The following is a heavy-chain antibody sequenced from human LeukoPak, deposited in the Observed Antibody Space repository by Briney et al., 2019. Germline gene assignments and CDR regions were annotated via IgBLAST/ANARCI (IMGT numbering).Heavy chain of an antibody. CDR3: ARIDSLHDMFDF. D-gene: IGHD3-22*01. CDR2: IYYSGST. J-gene: IGHJ3*01. V-gene: IGHV4-39*01. Sequence: SETLSLTCTVSGGSISSSSYYWGWIRQPPGKGLEWIGRIYYSGSTYYNPSLKSRVTISVDTSKNQFTLKLSSVTAADTAVYYCARIDSLHDMFDFWGQGTMVTVSS. CDR1: GGSISSSSYY.